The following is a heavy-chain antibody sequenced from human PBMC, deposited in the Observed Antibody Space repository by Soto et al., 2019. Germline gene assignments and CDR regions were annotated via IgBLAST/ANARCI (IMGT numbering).Heavy chain of an antibody. V-gene: IGHV4-34*01. Sequence: SETLSLTCAVYGGSFSGYYWSWIRQPPGKGLEWIGEINHSGSTNYNPSLKSRVTISVDTSKNQFSLKLSSVTAADTAVYYCARLGSYYHSLDTWGQGTLVTVSS. CDR1: GGSFSGYY. CDR3: ARLGSYYHSLDT. J-gene: IGHJ5*02. CDR2: INHSGST. D-gene: IGHD3-10*01.